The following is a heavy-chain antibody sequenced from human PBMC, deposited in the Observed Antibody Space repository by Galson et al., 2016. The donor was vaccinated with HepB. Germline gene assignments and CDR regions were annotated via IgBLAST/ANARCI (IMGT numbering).Heavy chain of an antibody. CDR2: ISGSAGRT. CDR3: AKAQGSMVRDYYYGLDV. J-gene: IGHJ6*02. V-gene: IGHV3-23*01. CDR1: GFTFSSYA. D-gene: IGHD3-10*01. Sequence: SLRLSCASSGFTFSSYAMTWVRQAPGQGLEWVSAISGSAGRTFYADSVKGRFTISRDNSKNTLYLQMDRLRAEDSALYYCAKAQGSMVRDYYYGLDVWGQGTTVTVSS.